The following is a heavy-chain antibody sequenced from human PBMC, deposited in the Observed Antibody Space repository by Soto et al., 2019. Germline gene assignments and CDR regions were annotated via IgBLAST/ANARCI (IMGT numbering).Heavy chain of an antibody. V-gene: IGHV1-3*01. CDR3: ARAVARGVKTIYYYYGMDV. J-gene: IGHJ6*02. CDR2: INPGNGNT. Sequence: EASVKVSCKASGYTLSNFAMHWARQAPGQRLEWMGWINPGNGNTKYSQTFQGRVTITRDTSASTAYMELSSLRSEDTAVYYCARAVARGVKTIYYYYGMDVWGQGSTVTVSS. CDR1: GYTLSNFA. D-gene: IGHD3-10*01.